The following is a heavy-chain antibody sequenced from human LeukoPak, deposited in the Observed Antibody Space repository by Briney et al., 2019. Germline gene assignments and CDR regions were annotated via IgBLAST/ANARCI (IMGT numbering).Heavy chain of an antibody. Sequence: ASVKVSCKASAYTFTTYAIHWVRQAPGQGLEWMGWINVGNGNTKYSQKFQGRVTITRDSSASTAYMELSSLRSEDTAVYYCARGEVVPAAHLGYMDVWGKGTTVTVSS. J-gene: IGHJ6*03. CDR3: ARGEVVPAAHLGYMDV. CDR1: AYTFTTYA. CDR2: INVGNGNT. D-gene: IGHD2-2*01. V-gene: IGHV1-3*01.